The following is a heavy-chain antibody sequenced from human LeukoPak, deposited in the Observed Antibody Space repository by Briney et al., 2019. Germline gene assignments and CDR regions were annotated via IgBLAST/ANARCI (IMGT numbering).Heavy chain of an antibody. Sequence: SVKVSCKASGGTFSSYAISWVRQAPGQGLEWMGRIIPIFGTANYAQKFQGRVTITTDESTSTAYMELSSLRSEDTAVYYCARDKAPIVATHLFDYWGQGTLVTVSS. J-gene: IGHJ4*02. V-gene: IGHV1-69*05. D-gene: IGHD5-12*01. CDR2: IIPIFGTA. CDR1: GGTFSSYA. CDR3: ARDKAPIVATHLFDY.